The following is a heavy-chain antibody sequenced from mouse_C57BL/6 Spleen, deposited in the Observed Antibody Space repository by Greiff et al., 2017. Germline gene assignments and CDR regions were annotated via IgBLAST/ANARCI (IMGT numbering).Heavy chain of an antibody. CDR3: ARDGLPAMDY. CDR2: INPSSGYT. D-gene: IGHD2-3*01. CDR1: GYTFTSYT. Sequence: VQLQQSGAELARPGASVKMSCKASGYTFTSYTMHWVKQRPGQGVEWIGYINPSSGYTKYNQKFKDKATLTADKSSSTAYMQLSSLTSEDSAVYYCARDGLPAMDYWGQGTSVTVSS. J-gene: IGHJ4*01. V-gene: IGHV1-4*01.